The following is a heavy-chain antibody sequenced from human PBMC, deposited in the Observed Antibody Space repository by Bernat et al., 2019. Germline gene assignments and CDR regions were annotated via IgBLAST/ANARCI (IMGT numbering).Heavy chain of an antibody. J-gene: IGHJ6*03. CDR2: IYPGDSDT. CDR1: GYSFTSYW. V-gene: IGHV5-51*01. CDR3: ARDGAPESDCWSGYYDDYYYYMDV. Sequence: EVQLVQSGAEVKKPGESLKISCKGSGYSFTSYWIGWVRQMPGNGLEWMGIIYPGDSDTRYSPSFQGQVTISADKSFSTTYPQWSSLKASDTAMYYCARDGAPESDCWSGYYDDYYYYMDVWGKGTTVTVSS. D-gene: IGHD3-3*01.